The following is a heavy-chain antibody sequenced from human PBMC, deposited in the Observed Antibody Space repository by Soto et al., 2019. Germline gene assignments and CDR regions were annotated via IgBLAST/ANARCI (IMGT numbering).Heavy chain of an antibody. CDR2: INDSGST. CDR1: GGSLRGYP. Sequence: QVQLQQWGAGLLKPSETLSLTCDVYGGSLRGYPWSWIRQPPGEGLEWIGEINDSGSTNYNPSLKSRVTISVDMSKKPFSLNLSSVTAADTGVYYCARRSYSYRPDYWGQGTPVTVSS. V-gene: IGHV4-34*01. D-gene: IGHD1-26*01. CDR3: ARRSYSYRPDY. J-gene: IGHJ4*02.